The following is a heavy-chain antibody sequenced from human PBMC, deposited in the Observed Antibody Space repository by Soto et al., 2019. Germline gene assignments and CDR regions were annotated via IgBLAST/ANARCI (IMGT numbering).Heavy chain of an antibody. CDR1: GYTFTDYY. J-gene: IGHJ4*02. CDR2: INPKSRGT. V-gene: IGHV1-2*02. Sequence: ASVKVSCKASGYTFTDYYIHWVRQAPGQGLEWMGWINPKSRGTNFAQNFQARVTLTRDTSLNTVYMELSRLRSDDTAFYYCARGPHYYESSGSPSRYLDFWGQGTLVTVSS. CDR3: ARGPHYYESSGSPSRYLDF. D-gene: IGHD3-22*01.